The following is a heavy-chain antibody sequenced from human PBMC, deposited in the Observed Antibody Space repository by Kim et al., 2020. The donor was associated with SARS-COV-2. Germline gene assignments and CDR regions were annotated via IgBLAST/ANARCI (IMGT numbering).Heavy chain of an antibody. V-gene: IGHV4-39*01. CDR3: ARPRTAQGAFDI. Sequence: SETLSLTCTVSGGSISSSSYYWGWIRQPPGKGLEWIGSIYYSGSTYYNPSLKSRVTISVDTSKNQFSLKLSSVTAADTAVYYCARPRTAQGAFDIWGQGT. CDR2: IYYSGST. D-gene: IGHD5-18*01. CDR1: GGSISSSSYY. J-gene: IGHJ3*02.